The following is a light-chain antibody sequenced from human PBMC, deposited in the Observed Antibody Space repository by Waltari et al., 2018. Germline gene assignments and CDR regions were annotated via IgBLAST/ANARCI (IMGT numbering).Light chain of an antibody. CDR2: DVS. CDR1: SSDVGGYNY. J-gene: IGLJ2*01. V-gene: IGLV2-11*01. CDR3: CSYAGSYTLV. Sequence: QSALTQPRSVSGSPGQSVTISCTGTSSDVGGYNYVSWYQQHPGKAPKLMIYDVSKRLSGVPDRFSGSKSGNTASLTISGLQAEDEADYDCCSYAGSYTLVFGGGTKLTVL.